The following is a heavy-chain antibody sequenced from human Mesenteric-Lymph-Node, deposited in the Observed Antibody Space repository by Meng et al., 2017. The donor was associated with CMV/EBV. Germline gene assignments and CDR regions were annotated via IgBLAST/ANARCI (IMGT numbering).Heavy chain of an antibody. V-gene: IGHV4-34*01. CDR3: ARGSDIPVNNY. CDR2: INHSGVP. D-gene: IGHD2-15*01. Sequence: QVQLQQWGAGLLQPSETLSLTCAVYGGSFGGYYWSWIRQPPGKGLEWIGEINHSGVPNYNPSLKSRVTISLDRSKNQFSLKLSSVTDEETAVYYCARGSDIPVNNYWGQGTLVTVSS. J-gene: IGHJ4*02. CDR1: GGSFGGYY.